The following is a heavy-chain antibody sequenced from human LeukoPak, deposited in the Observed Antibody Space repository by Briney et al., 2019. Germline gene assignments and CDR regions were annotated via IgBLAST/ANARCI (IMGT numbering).Heavy chain of an antibody. CDR1: GYSISSGYY. J-gene: IGHJ4*02. CDR2: IYHSGST. D-gene: IGHD3-22*01. V-gene: IGHV4-38-2*01. CDR3: ARHSSGLYYFDY. Sequence: PSETLSLTCAVSGYSISSGYYWGWIRQPPGKGLAWIGSIYHSGSTYYNPSLKSRVTISVDTSKNQFSLKLSSVTAADTAVYYCARHSSGLYYFDYWGQGTLVTVSS.